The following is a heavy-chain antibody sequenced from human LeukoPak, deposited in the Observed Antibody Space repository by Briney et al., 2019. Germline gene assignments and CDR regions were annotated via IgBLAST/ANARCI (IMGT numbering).Heavy chain of an antibody. CDR3: AALTGDSSGYIPSRTDP. CDR1: GGTFSSYA. D-gene: IGHD3-22*01. Sequence: SVKVSCKASGGTFSSYAISWVRQARGQRLEWIGWIVVGSGNTNYAQKFQERVTTTRDMSTSTAYMELSSLRSEDTAVYYCAALTGDSSGYIPSRTDPWGQGTLVTVSS. CDR2: IVVGSGNT. J-gene: IGHJ5*02. V-gene: IGHV1-58*02.